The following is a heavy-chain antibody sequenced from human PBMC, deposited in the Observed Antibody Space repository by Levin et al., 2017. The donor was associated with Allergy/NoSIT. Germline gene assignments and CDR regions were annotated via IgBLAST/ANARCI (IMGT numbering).Heavy chain of an antibody. Sequence: SETLSLTCTVSGVPISGNYWSWIRQPPGKGLEWIGHIYYSGSTNYSPSLKSRVTISLDTSRKQFSLKLRSVTAADTATYYCARVRHHYDTSGYFYDPTFLDYWGQGKPVTVSS. CDR1: GVPISGNY. V-gene: IGHV4-59*01. D-gene: IGHD3-22*01. CDR3: ARVRHHYDTSGYFYDPTFLDY. J-gene: IGHJ4*02. CDR2: IYYSGST.